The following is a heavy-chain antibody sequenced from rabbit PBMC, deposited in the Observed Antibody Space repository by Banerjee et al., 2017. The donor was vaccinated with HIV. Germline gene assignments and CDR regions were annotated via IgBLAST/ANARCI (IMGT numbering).Heavy chain of an antibody. V-gene: IGHV1S45*01. Sequence: QEQLEESGGGLVKPEGSLTLTCKASGIDFSSYWMCWVRQAPGKGLEWIACINTSSGNTVYASWAKGRFTISKTSSTTVTLQMTSLTAADTATYFCARDLAGVIGWNFDLWGQGTLVTVS. J-gene: IGHJ4*01. CDR2: INTSSGNT. D-gene: IGHD4-1*01. CDR3: ARDLAGVIGWNFDL. CDR1: GIDFSSYW.